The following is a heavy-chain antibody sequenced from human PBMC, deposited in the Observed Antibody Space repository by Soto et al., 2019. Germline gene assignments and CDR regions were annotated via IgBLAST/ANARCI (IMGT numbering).Heavy chain of an antibody. J-gene: IGHJ5*02. CDR1: GFSFSSYA. Sequence: GGSVRPSCAASGFSFSSYAISWVRQAPGKGLEWVSSIGGRGGSTYYADSVKGRFTISRDNSKNTVYLQMNSLRVEDTAVYYCAKQGDYDFWSSSNNWLDPWGQGTLVTVSS. D-gene: IGHD3-3*01. CDR2: IGGRGGST. V-gene: IGHV3-23*01. CDR3: AKQGDYDFWSSSNNWLDP.